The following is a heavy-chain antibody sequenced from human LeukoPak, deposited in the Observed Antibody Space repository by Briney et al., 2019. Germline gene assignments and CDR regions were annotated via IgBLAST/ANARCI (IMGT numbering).Heavy chain of an antibody. CDR3: ARERDGRFFDY. D-gene: IGHD5-24*01. CDR1: GLTFRSYW. J-gene: IGHJ4*02. V-gene: IGHV3-7*01. CDR2: INQEGSEK. Sequence: QAGGSLRLSCAVSGLTFRSYWMSWVRQAPGKGLEWVANINQEGSEKYFVDSVKGRFTISRDNAKNSLHLQMNTLRAEDTAVYYCARERDGRFFDYWGQGTLVTVSS.